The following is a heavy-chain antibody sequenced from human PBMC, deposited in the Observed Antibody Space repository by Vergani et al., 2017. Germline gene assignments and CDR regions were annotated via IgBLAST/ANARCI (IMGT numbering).Heavy chain of an antibody. CDR2: ISTYNGNT. Sequence: QVQMVQSRAEVKKPGASVKVSCKASGYTFTSYGISWVRQAPGQGLEWMGWISTYNGNTNYAQNLQGRVTMTTETSTSTAYMELRSLRSDDTAVYYCARGPSYCSSTSCYLDYWGQGTLVTVSS. J-gene: IGHJ4*02. V-gene: IGHV1-18*01. D-gene: IGHD2-2*01. CDR3: ARGPSYCSSTSCYLDY. CDR1: GYTFTSYG.